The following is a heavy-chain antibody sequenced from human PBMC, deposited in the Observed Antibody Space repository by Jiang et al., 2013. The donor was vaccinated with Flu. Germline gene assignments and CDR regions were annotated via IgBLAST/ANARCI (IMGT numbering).Heavy chain of an antibody. J-gene: IGHJ6*02. Sequence: SGAEVKKPGASVKVSCKASGYTFTSYYMHWVRQAPGQGLEWMGIINPSGGSTSYAQKFQGRVTMTRDTSTSTVYMELSSLRSEDTAVYYCARVFGGMATILGSDYYYYGMDVWGQGTTVTVSS. CDR3: ARVFGGMATILGSDYYYYGMDV. CDR2: INPSGGST. V-gene: IGHV1-46*01. D-gene: IGHD5-24*01. CDR1: GYTFTSYY.